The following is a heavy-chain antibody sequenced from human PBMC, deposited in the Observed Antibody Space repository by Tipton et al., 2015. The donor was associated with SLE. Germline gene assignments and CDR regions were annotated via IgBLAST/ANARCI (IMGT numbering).Heavy chain of an antibody. D-gene: IGHD4-17*01. CDR2: IYDRGST. CDR3: ASVDDTVTSHFEY. CDR1: GDSISSSANY. V-gene: IGHV4-39*07. Sequence: TLSLTCTVSGDSISSSANYWGWIRQSPGKGLEWVGTIYDRGSTHYNPSLQSRVTISVDTSKSQFSLKLTSVTAADTAIYYCASVDDTVTSHFEYWGQGTLVTVSS. J-gene: IGHJ4*02.